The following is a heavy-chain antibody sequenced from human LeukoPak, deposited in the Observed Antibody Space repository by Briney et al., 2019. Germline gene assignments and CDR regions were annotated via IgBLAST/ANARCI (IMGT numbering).Heavy chain of an antibody. J-gene: IGHJ4*02. Sequence: GASVKVSCKASGYTLTNYGFIWVRQAPRQGLEWMGWISAYNGNTNYAQKLQGRVTMTTDTSTSTAYLELRSLRSDDTAVYYCANTIGARLMYFDYWGQGTLVTVSS. CDR1: GYTLTNYG. CDR2: ISAYNGNT. V-gene: IGHV1-18*01. D-gene: IGHD6-6*01. CDR3: ANTIGARLMYFDY.